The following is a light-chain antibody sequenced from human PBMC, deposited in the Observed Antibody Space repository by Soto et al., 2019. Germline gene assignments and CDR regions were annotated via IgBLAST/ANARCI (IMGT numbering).Light chain of an antibody. J-gene: IGKJ2*01. V-gene: IGKV1-39*01. CDR1: QRIRTS. CDR2: DAS. Sequence: DVQMTQSPSSLSASVGDRVTITCRASQRIRTSLNWYQQKPGKAPKFLIYDASSLQSEVPSRFSGRGSGTDFTLTISNLQPEDFATYYCQQRYSVPPTFGQGTKLEI. CDR3: QQRYSVPPT.